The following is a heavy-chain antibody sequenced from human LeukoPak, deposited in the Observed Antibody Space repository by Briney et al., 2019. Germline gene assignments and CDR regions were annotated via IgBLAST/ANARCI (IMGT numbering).Heavy chain of an antibody. CDR3: AREGGSYRFLDN. CDR2: ISTSGST. CDR1: GDSISGYY. Sequence: SSETLSLTCTVSGDSISGYYWSWIRQPAGKGLEWIGRISTSGSTNYNPSLKSRVTMSVDTSKNQVSLNLTSVTAADTAVYYCAREGGSYRFLDNWGQGTLVTVSS. D-gene: IGHD1-26*01. J-gene: IGHJ4*02. V-gene: IGHV4-4*07.